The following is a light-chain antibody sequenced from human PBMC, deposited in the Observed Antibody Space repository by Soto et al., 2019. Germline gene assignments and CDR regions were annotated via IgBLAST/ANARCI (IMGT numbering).Light chain of an antibody. Sequence: EAVLTQSPATLSLSPGETVTVSCRASHQVDIYVAWYQQKPGHAPRLLIDDASNMDTGIPARLSGSGSGPDFTLTISSLEPEDLAVYYYQQRKNWRPLTFGQGTRLE. CDR1: HQVDIY. V-gene: IGKV3-11*01. CDR2: DAS. J-gene: IGKJ5*01. CDR3: QQRKNWRPLT.